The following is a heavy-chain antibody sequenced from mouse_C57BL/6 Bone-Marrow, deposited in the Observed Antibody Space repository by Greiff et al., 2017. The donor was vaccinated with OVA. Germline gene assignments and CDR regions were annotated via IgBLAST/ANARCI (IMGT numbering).Heavy chain of an antibody. V-gene: IGHV1-59*01. D-gene: IGHD2-2*01. Sequence: VQLKQPGAELVRPGNSVKLSCKASGYTFTSYWMHWVKQRPGQGLEWIGVIDPSDSYTNYNQKFKGKATLTVDTSSSTAYMQLSSLTSEDSAVYYCARGIYYGYDYYFDYWGQGTTLTVSS. J-gene: IGHJ2*01. CDR3: ARGIYYGYDYYFDY. CDR1: GYTFTSYW. CDR2: IDPSDSYT.